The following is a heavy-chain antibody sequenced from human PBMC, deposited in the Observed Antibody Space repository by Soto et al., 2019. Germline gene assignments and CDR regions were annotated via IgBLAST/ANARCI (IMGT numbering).Heavy chain of an antibody. Sequence: QVQLVQSGAEVKKPGSSVKVSCKASGGTFSSYAISWVRQAPGQGLEWMGGIIPIFGTANYAQKFQGRVTITADESTSKAYMELSSLRSEDTAVYYCARVPRVTMIVVGYAFDIWGQGTMVTVSS. D-gene: IGHD3-22*01. CDR2: IIPIFGTA. J-gene: IGHJ3*02. CDR1: GGTFSSYA. V-gene: IGHV1-69*01. CDR3: ARVPRVTMIVVGYAFDI.